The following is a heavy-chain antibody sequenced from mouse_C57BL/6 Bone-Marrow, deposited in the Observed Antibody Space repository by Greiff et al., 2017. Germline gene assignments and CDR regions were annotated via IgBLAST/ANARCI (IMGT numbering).Heavy chain of an antibody. J-gene: IGHJ2*01. V-gene: IGHV5-6*02. CDR1: GFTFSSYG. CDR2: ISSGGSYT. Sequence: EVMLVESGGDLVKPGGSLKLSCAASGFTFSSYGMSWVRQTPDKRLEWVATISSGGSYTYYPDSVKGRVTISRDNAKNTLYLQMSSLKSEDTAMYYCARQGATVVSFDYWGQGTTLTVSS. D-gene: IGHD1-1*01. CDR3: ARQGATVVSFDY.